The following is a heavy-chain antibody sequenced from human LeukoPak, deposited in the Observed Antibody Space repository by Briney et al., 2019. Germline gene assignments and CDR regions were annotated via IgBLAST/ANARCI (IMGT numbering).Heavy chain of an antibody. CDR3: AKEGFYDYVWGSYLDN. Sequence: GGSLRLSCAASGFTSSSYAMSWVRQAPGKGLEWVSAISGSGGSTYYADSVKGRFTISRDNSKNTLYLQMNSLRAEDTAVYYCAKEGFYDYVWGSYLDNWGQGTLVTVSS. J-gene: IGHJ4*02. D-gene: IGHD3-16*02. CDR1: GFTSSSYA. CDR2: ISGSGGST. V-gene: IGHV3-23*01.